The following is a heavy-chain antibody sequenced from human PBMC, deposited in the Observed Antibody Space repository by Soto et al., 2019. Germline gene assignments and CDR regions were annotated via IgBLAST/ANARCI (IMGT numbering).Heavy chain of an antibody. D-gene: IGHD1-1*01. V-gene: IGHV4-34*01. CDR2: INHSVST. CDR1: GGSFSGYY. Sequence: QVQLQQWGAGLLKPSETLSLTCAVYGGSFSGYYWSWIRQHPGKGLEWIGEINHSVSTNYNPSLKSRVTISVYTYKNQFSLKLSSVTAADTAVYYGASLWNGYFDYWGQGTLVTVSS. J-gene: IGHJ4*02. CDR3: ASLWNGYFDY.